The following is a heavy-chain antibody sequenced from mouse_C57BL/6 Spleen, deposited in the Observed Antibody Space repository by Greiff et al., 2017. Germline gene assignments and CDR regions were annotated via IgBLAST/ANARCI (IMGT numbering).Heavy chain of an antibody. D-gene: IGHD3-2*02. CDR2: IDPSDSYT. Sequence: QVQLKQPGAELVMPGASVKLSCKASGYTFTSYWMHWVKQRPGQGLEWIGEIDPSDSYTNYNQKFKGKSTLTVDKSSSTAYMQLSSLTSEDSAVYYCARSGQLSPDYWGQGTTLTVSS. CDR1: GYTFTSYW. J-gene: IGHJ2*01. V-gene: IGHV1-69*01. CDR3: ARSGQLSPDY.